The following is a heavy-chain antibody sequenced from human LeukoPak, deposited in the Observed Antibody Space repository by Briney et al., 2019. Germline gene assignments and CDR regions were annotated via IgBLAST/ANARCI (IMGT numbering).Heavy chain of an antibody. D-gene: IGHD2-2*01. J-gene: IGHJ4*02. CDR2: IRYDGSNK. CDR1: GFTFSSYG. Sequence: PGGSLRLSCAASGFTFSSYGMHWVRQAPGKGLEWVAFIRYDGSNKYYADSVRGRVTISRDNSKNTVYLQMNSLRAEDTAVYYCGKGTVVVPAVADYWGQGTLVTVSS. CDR3: GKGTVVVPAVADY. V-gene: IGHV3-30*02.